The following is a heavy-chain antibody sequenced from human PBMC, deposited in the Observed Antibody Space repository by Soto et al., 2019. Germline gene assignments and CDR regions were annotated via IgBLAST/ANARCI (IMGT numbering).Heavy chain of an antibody. CDR2: ISSSDSYI. D-gene: IGHD5-12*01. Sequence: EVQLVESGGGLVKPGGSLRLSCAASGFTFSSYTMNWVRQAPGKGLEWVSSISSSDSYIYYADSVKGRFTISRDNAKNSLYLQMNSLRAEDTAVYYCARARERWLQLYYFDSWGQGTLVTVSS. J-gene: IGHJ4*02. CDR3: ARARERWLQLYYFDS. V-gene: IGHV3-21*01. CDR1: GFTFSSYT.